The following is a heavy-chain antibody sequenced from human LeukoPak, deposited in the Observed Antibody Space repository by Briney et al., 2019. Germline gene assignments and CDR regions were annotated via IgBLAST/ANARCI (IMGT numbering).Heavy chain of an antibody. CDR2: IGIDSGNT. CDR3: ARDFRFAFDN. CDR1: GFTFSSYA. V-gene: IGHV3-48*01. Sequence: GGSLRLSCAASGFTFSSYAMSWVRQAPGKGLEWISYIGIDSGNTHYADSVRGRFVISADRATNSVYLHMTRLRVDDTAVYYCARDFRFAFDNWGQGTLVTVSS. D-gene: IGHD3-10*01. J-gene: IGHJ4*02.